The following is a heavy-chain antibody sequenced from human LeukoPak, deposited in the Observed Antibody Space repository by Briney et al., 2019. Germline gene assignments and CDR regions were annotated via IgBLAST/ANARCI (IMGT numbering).Heavy chain of an antibody. CDR3: TRDRGLVRYFDEQGV. D-gene: IGHD3-9*01. CDR1: GFTSGDYA. CDR2: IRSKAYGGTT. Sequence: PGGSLRLSCTASGFTSGDYAMSWVRQAPGKGLEWVGFIRSKAYGGTTEYAASVKGRFTISRDDSKSIAYLQMNSLKTEDTAVYYCTRDRGLVRYFDEQGVWGQGTLVTVSS. V-gene: IGHV3-49*04. J-gene: IGHJ4*02.